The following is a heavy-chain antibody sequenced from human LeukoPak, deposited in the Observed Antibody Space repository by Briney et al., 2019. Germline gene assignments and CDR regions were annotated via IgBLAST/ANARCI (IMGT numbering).Heavy chain of an antibody. CDR2: IKEDESEK. CDR1: GFTFSSYG. V-gene: IGHV3-7*03. J-gene: IGHJ4*02. D-gene: IGHD4-23*01. Sequence: PGGSLRLSCAASGFTFSSYGMHWVRQAPGKGLEWVANIKEDESEKHYVDSVKGRFTISRDTAKNSLFLQLTSLRPDDTAVYYCAVGYGGYSGQGILVTVSS. CDR3: AVGYGGY.